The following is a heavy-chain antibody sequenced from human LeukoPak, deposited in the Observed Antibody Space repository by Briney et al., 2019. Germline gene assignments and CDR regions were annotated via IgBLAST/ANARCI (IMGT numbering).Heavy chain of an antibody. Sequence: GGSLRLSCAASGFTFSSYWMSWVRQAPGKGLEWVANIKQDGSEKYYVDSVKGRFTTSRDNAKNSLYLQMNSLRAEDTAVYYCASPKTPSGSYGDFDYWGQGTLVAVSS. CDR3: ASPKTPSGSYGDFDY. D-gene: IGHD1-26*01. V-gene: IGHV3-7*03. CDR1: GFTFSSYW. J-gene: IGHJ4*02. CDR2: IKQDGSEK.